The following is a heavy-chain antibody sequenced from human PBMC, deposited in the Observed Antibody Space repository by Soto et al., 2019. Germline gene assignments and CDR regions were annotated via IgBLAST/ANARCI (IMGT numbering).Heavy chain of an antibody. CDR1: GYTFSSYW. CDR3: ARNRDIVGQFGT. V-gene: IGHV3-7*03. Sequence: GSLRLSCTASGYTFSSYWMSWVRQAPGEGLEWVANINQDGSEKYYVDSVKGRFTISRDNAKNSLYLQMNSPRAGDTAVYYCARNRDIVGQFGTWGQGTLVTVSS. J-gene: IGHJ5*02. CDR2: INQDGSEK. D-gene: IGHD2-15*01.